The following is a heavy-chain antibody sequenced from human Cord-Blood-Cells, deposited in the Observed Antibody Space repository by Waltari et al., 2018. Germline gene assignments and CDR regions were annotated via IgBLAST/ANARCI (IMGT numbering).Heavy chain of an antibody. CDR2: ISYDGSNK. V-gene: IGHV3-30*18. CDR3: AKDLLSGSYGGY. J-gene: IGHJ4*02. D-gene: IGHD1-26*01. Sequence: QVQLVESGGGVVQPGRSLRLSSAASGFTFSSYGMQWVRQAPGKGLEWVAVISYDGSNKYYADSVKGRFTISRDNSKNTLYLQMNSLRAEDTAVYYCAKDLLSGSYGGYWGQGTLVTVSS. CDR1: GFTFSSYG.